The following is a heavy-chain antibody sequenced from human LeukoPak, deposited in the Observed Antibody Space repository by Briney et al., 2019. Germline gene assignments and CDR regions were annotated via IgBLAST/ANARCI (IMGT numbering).Heavy chain of an antibody. Sequence: PSETLSLTCTVSGGSISNYYWGWIRQPPGKGLEWIGYFYYSGSTNYNPSLKSRVTISVDTSKNQFSLKLSSVTAADTAVYYCARGGITGVLDYWGQGTLVTVSS. CDR1: GGSISNYY. CDR2: FYYSGST. D-gene: IGHD7-27*01. V-gene: IGHV4-59*01. CDR3: ARGGITGVLDY. J-gene: IGHJ4*02.